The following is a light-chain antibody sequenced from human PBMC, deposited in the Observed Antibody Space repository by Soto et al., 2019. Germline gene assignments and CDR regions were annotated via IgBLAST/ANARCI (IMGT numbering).Light chain of an antibody. CDR3: QHYNSYSEA. J-gene: IGKJ1*01. Sequence: DIQMTQPPSSVSASVGDRVTITCRASQGISSWLAWYQQKPGKAPKLLVYDASSLESGVPSRFSGSGSGTEFTLTISSLQPDDFATYYCQHYNSYSEAFGQGTKVDIK. CDR2: DAS. CDR1: QGISSW. V-gene: IGKV1-5*01.